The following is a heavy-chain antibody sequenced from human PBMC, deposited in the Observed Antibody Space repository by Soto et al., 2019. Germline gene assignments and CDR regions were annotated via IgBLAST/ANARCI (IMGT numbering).Heavy chain of an antibody. V-gene: IGHV5-51*01. Sequence: HGDSLKISCEASGYSFTAYWVGWVRQLPGKGLEWMGIIYPGDSDTRYRPSFQGQVTISADNSISTAYLQWSSLKDSDTAVYYCARLATRPDYFDYWGQGTLVTVSS. CDR2: IYPGDSDT. D-gene: IGHD6-6*01. CDR1: GYSFTAYW. J-gene: IGHJ4*02. CDR3: ARLATRPDYFDY.